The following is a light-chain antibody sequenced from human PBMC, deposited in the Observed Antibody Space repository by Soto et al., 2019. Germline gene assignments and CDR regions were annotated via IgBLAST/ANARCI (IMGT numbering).Light chain of an antibody. CDR1: QSVSSNY. V-gene: IGKV3-20*01. Sequence: ESVLTQSPGSLSLCPGERATLSCRASQSVSSNYLAWYQHKPGQAPRLLIYGASSRATGIPDRFSGSGSGTDFTLTISRLEPEDFAVYYCQHYGSSLSITFGQGTRLEIK. CDR2: GAS. J-gene: IGKJ5*01. CDR3: QHYGSSLSIT.